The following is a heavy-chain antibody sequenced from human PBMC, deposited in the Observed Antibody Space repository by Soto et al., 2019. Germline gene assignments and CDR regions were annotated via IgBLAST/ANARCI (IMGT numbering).Heavy chain of an antibody. J-gene: IGHJ4*02. D-gene: IGHD6-19*01. V-gene: IGHV3-23*01. CDR1: GFTFSTYA. CDR2: ISGSGDST. CDR3: AKERSRGWSFDY. Sequence: EVQLLESGGGLVQPGGSLRLSCAASGFTFSTYAMNWVRQAPGKGLEWVSGISGSGDSTYYADSVKGRFTVSRDNSKNSLYRQMNSLRGEDTAVFYCAKERSRGWSFDYWGQGTLVTVSP.